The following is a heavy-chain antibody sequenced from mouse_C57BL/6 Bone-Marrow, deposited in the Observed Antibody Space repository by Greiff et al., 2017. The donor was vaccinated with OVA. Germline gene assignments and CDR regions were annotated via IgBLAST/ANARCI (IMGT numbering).Heavy chain of an antibody. CDR2: IHPNSGST. Sequence: QVRLQQPGAELVKPGASVKLSCKASGYTFTSYWMHWVKQRPGQGLEWIGMIHPNSGSTNYNEKFKSKATLTVDKSSSTAYMQLSSLTSEDSAVYYCARSRWLLRRTWFAYWGQGTLVTVSA. CDR3: ARSRWLLRRTWFAY. J-gene: IGHJ3*01. V-gene: IGHV1-64*01. D-gene: IGHD2-3*01. CDR1: GYTFTSYW.